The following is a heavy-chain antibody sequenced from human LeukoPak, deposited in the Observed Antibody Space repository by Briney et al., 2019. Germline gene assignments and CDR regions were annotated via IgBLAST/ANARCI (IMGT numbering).Heavy chain of an antibody. CDR2: ISSSSSYI. D-gene: IGHD6-19*01. CDR3: ARLKAVAGNQYYFDY. CDR1: GFTLSSYS. J-gene: IGHJ4*02. Sequence: GGSLRLSCATSGFTLSSYSMNWVRQAPGQGLEWVSCISSSSSYIYYANYVKGRFTISRDNAKNTLYLQTNSLRVEDTALYYFARLKAVAGNQYYFDYWGLGTLVTVSS. V-gene: IGHV3-21*01.